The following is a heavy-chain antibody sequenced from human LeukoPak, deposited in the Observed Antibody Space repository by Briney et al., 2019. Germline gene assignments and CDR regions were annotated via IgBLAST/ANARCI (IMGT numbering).Heavy chain of an antibody. D-gene: IGHD4-17*01. J-gene: IGHJ4*02. CDR1: GGSISNYH. CDR2: VPYTGST. V-gene: IGHV4-59*01. CDR3: ARASTVTTWSLGY. Sequence: PSETLSLTCIVSGGSISNYHWSWIRQPPGKGLEWIGYVPYTGSTNCNPSLKSRVTMSVDTSKNQFSLNLSSVTAADTAMYYCARASTVTTWSLGYWGQGILVTVSS.